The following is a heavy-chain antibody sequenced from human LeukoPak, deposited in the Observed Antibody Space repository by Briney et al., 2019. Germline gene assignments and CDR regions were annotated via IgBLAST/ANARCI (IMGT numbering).Heavy chain of an antibody. CDR3: ARGGDGYNPYYYYYYMDV. J-gene: IGHJ6*03. CDR2: IIPIFGTA. CDR1: GGTFSSYA. Sequence: GSSVKVSCKASGGTFSSYAISWVRQAPGQGLEWMGGIIPIFGTANYAQKFQGRVTITTDESTSTAYMELSSLRSEDTAVYYCARGGDGYNPYYYYYYMDVWGKGTTVTVSS. V-gene: IGHV1-69*05. D-gene: IGHD5-24*01.